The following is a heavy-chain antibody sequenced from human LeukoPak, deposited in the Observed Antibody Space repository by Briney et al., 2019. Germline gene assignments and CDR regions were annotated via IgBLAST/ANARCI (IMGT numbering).Heavy chain of an antibody. J-gene: IGHJ6*02. V-gene: IGHV3-49*04. Sequence: GGSLRLSCTASGFTFCDYAMTWVRHAPGKGLEWVGFIRSKAYGATMEYAASVEGRFTISRDDSKSIAYLLMNSLKTEDTAVYYCARGPSGLWRYNGMDVWGQGTTVTVSS. CDR2: IRSKAYGATM. CDR3: ARGPSGLWRYNGMDV. CDR1: GFTFCDYA. D-gene: IGHD2-21*01.